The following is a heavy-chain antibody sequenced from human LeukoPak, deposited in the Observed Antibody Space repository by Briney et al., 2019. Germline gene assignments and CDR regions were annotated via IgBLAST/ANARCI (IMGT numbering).Heavy chain of an antibody. CDR3: ARENYDSSGYYY. D-gene: IGHD3-22*01. CDR1: GFIVSNNH. Sequence: PGGSLRLSCAASGFIVSNNHMSWVRQAPGKGLECVSLTYTDTSAYYADSVKGRFTISRDNSKNTLNLQMNSLRVEDTAVYYCARENYDSSGYYYWGQGTLVTVSS. J-gene: IGHJ4*02. CDR2: TYTDTSA. V-gene: IGHV3-53*05.